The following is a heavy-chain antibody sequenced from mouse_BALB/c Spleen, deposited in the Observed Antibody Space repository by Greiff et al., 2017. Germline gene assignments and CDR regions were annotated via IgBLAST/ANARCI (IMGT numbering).Heavy chain of an antibody. V-gene: IGHV5-6*01. J-gene: IGHJ3*01. CDR3: ARIYDGYYTWFAY. D-gene: IGHD2-3*01. CDR1: GFTFSSYG. Sequence: EVKLVESGGDLVKPGGFLKLSCAASGFTFSSYGMSWVRQTPDKRLEWVATISSGGSYTYYPDSVKGRFTISRDNAKNTLYLQMSSLKSEDTAMYYCARIYDGYYTWFAYWGQGTLVTVSA. CDR2: ISSGGSYT.